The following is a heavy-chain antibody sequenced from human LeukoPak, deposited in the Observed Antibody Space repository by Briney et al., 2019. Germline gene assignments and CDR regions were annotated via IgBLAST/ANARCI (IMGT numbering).Heavy chain of an antibody. V-gene: IGHV1-18*04. CDR2: IRPYNDDT. CDR1: GYTFSSYA. Sequence: GASVEVSCKTSGYTFSSYAITWLRQTPGQGLEWMGWIRPYNDDTNYAQNFQARVAMTADTSTKTVYMELRSLTSDDTAVYFCAREGSYGDHLTLDYWGQGTLVTVSS. CDR3: AREGSYGDHLTLDY. J-gene: IGHJ4*02. D-gene: IGHD4-17*01.